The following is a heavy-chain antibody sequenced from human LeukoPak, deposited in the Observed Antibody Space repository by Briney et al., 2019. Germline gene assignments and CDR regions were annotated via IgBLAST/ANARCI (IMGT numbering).Heavy chain of an antibody. V-gene: IGHV1-2*02. CDR3: ARDSGDPSKNDFDY. Sequence: ASVKVSCMASGYTFTGCSMHWVRPAPGQGLEWMGWINPDSGGAIYSQKFQGRVTMTRDASISTAYMELSGLTSDDTAVYYCARDSGDPSKNDFDYWGQGTLVTLSS. CDR1: GYTFTGCS. J-gene: IGHJ4*02. CDR2: INPDSGGA. D-gene: IGHD3-10*01.